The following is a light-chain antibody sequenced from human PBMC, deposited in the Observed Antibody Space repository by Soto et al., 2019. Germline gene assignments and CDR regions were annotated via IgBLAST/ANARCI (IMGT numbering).Light chain of an antibody. CDR3: QQYNSYPLT. CDR1: QTISSW. CDR2: TAS. J-gene: IGKJ4*01. V-gene: IGKV1-5*01. Sequence: IQMNHSPSTLSASVRDRVTITCRASQTISSWLAWFQQRPGRAPKFLIHTASSLQSGVPSKFSGSGSGTDFTLTISSLQPEDFATYYCQQYNSYPLTSGGGTKVDIK.